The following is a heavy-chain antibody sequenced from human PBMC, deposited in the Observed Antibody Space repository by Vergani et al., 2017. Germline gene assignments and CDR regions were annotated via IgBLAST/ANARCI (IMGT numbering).Heavy chain of an antibody. D-gene: IGHD6-19*01. V-gene: IGHV3-13*05. CDR2: IGTAGDP. CDR3: ARNGYSSSRPYYYYMDV. Sequence: VQLVESGGGLVQPGGSLRLSCAASGFTFSSYDMHWVRQATGKGLEWVSAIGTAGDPYYPGSVKGRFTISRENAKNSLYLQMNSLRAGDTAVYYCARNGYSSSRPYYYYMDVWGKGTTVTVSS. J-gene: IGHJ6*03. CDR1: GFTFSSYD.